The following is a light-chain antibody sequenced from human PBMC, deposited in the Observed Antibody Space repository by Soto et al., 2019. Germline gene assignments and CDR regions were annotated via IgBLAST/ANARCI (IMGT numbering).Light chain of an antibody. J-gene: IGLJ2*01. V-gene: IGLV1-44*01. CDR2: SND. CDR1: NSNIGRNT. CDR3: AAWDDTLGARV. Sequence: QSVLTQPPSASGTPGQRVTISCSGSNSNIGRNTVSWYQQVPGTAPKSLIYSNDQRPSGVPDRISGSRSGTSASLAISGLQSWDEAEYYCAAWDDTLGARVFGGGTKLTVL.